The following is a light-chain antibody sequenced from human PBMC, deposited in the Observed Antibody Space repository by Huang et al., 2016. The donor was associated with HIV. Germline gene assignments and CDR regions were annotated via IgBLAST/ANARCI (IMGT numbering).Light chain of an antibody. Sequence: ELRMTQSPATLSVSPGERATLSCRASQSVSTNLAWYLQTPGKAPRLLIYSASTRATDVPVRISGSGSGTEFTLTISNLQSEDFAVYFCQQYDHWPVTFGQGTKVEI. CDR2: SAS. CDR1: QSVSTN. CDR3: QQYDHWPVT. J-gene: IGKJ1*01. V-gene: IGKV3-15*01.